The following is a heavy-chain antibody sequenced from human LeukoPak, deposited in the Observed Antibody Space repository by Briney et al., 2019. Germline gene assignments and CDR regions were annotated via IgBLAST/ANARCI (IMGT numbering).Heavy chain of an antibody. J-gene: IGHJ5*02. CDR2: INTNTGNP. CDR3: ARDYISSGYFS. CDR1: GYTFTSYG. Sequence: ASVKVSCKASGYTFTSYGISWVRQAPGQGLEWMGWINTNTGNPTYAQGFTGRFVFSLDTSVSTAYLQISSLKAEDTAVYYCARDYISSGYFSWGQGTLVTVSS. D-gene: IGHD3-22*01. V-gene: IGHV7-4-1*02.